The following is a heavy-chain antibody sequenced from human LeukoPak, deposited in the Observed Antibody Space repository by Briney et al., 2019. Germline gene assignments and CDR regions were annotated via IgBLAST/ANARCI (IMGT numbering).Heavy chain of an antibody. V-gene: IGHV4-38-2*02. J-gene: IGHJ4*02. CDR1: DYSMSSTFS. Sequence: SETLSLTCTVSDYSMSSTFSWGWIRQPPGKGLEWIGSIYDGGSTYYNPSLKSRVTMSVDTSKNQFSLKLNSVTAADTAVYYCARDRDLGWFYYWGQGTLVTVSS. CDR3: ARDRDLGWFYY. CDR2: IYDGGST. D-gene: IGHD3-3*01.